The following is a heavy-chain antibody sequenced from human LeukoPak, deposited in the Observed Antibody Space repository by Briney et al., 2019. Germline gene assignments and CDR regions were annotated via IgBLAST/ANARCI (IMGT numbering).Heavy chain of an antibody. CDR3: ARDPNYYDSSGYYTD. CDR2: IYYSGST. D-gene: IGHD3-22*01. CDR1: GGSISSGDYY. Sequence: PSETLSLTCTVSGGSISSGDYYWSWIRQPPGKGLEWIGYIYYSGSTYYNPSLKSRVTISVGTSKNQFSLKLSSVTAADTAVYYCARDPNYYDSSGYYTDWGQGTLVTVSS. J-gene: IGHJ4*02. V-gene: IGHV4-30-4*01.